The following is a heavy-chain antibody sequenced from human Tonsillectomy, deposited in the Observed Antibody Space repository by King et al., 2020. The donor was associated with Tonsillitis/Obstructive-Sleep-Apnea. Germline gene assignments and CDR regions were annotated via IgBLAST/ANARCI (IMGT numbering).Heavy chain of an antibody. CDR1: GFTFSNAW. CDR2: IKSKTDGGTT. D-gene: IGHD2-2*01. Sequence: QLVQSGGGLVKPGGSLRLSCEASGFTFSNAWMSWARQAPGKGLEWVGRIKSKTDGGTTDFAAPVKGRFTISRDDSKNTLYLQMNSLKTEDTAVYYCTTESRYCSSTSCYWGYYYYYMDVWGKGTTVTVSS. CDR3: TTESRYCSSTSCYWGYYYYYMDV. J-gene: IGHJ6*03. V-gene: IGHV3-15*01.